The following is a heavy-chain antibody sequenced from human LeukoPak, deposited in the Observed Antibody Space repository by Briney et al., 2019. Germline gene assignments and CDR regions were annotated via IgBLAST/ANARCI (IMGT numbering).Heavy chain of an antibody. CDR3: AKDFEASGSYPDY. J-gene: IGHJ4*02. CDR1: GFTFSSYG. Sequence: PGGSLRLSCAASGFTFSSYGMHWVRQAPGKGLEWVAVISYDGSNKYYADSVKGRFTISRDNSKNTLYLQMNSLRAEDTAVYYCAKDFEASGSYPDYWGQGTLVTVSP. CDR2: ISYDGSNK. V-gene: IGHV3-30*18. D-gene: IGHD1-26*01.